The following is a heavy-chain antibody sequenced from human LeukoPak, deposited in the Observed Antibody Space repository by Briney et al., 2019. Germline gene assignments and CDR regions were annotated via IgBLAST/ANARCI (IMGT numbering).Heavy chain of an antibody. CDR1: GFTFSSYA. D-gene: IGHD6-13*01. V-gene: IGHV3-23*01. CDR2: ISGSGGST. J-gene: IGHJ4*02. Sequence: GGSLRLSCAASGFTFSSYAMSWVRQAPGKGLEWVSAISGSGGSTYYADSVKGRFTISRDNSKNTLYLQMNSLRAEDTAVYYCAKDTTKGSSWYYYFGYWGQGTLVTVSS. CDR3: AKDTTKGSSWYYYFGY.